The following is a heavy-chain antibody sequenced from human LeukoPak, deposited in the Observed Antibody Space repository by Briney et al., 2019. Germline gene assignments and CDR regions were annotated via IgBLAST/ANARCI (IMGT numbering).Heavy chain of an antibody. J-gene: IGHJ6*02. V-gene: IGHV3-30*03. CDR2: ISYDGSNK. Sequence: GGSLRLSCAASGFTFSSYGMHWVRQAPGKGLEWVAVISYDGSNKYYADSVKGRFTISRDNSKNTLYLQMNSLRAEDTAVYYCARGTAVAGTDGYYSYYGMDVWGQGTTVTVPS. D-gene: IGHD6-19*01. CDR1: GFTFSSYG. CDR3: ARGTAVAGTDGYYSYYGMDV.